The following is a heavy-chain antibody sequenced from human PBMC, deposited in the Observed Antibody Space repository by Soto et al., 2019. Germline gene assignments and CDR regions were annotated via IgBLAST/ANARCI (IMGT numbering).Heavy chain of an antibody. V-gene: IGHV1-46*01. CDR2: INPSTGRA. Sequence: GASMKVSCKASGYTFSSYFVHWVRQAPGQGLEWMGMINPSTGRATYTNNFQGRVTLTRDTSTSTVYMELSSLRSDATAVYYCARGGYFDRSGYYDYWGQGTLVTVSS. D-gene: IGHD3-22*01. CDR3: ARGGYFDRSGYYDY. CDR1: GYTFSSYF. J-gene: IGHJ4*02.